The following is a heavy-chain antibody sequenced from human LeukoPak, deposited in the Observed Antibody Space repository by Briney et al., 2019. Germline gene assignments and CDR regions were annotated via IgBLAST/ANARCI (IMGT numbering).Heavy chain of an antibody. V-gene: IGHV3-64*02. CDR3: ARGPSGDYEEDYYYGMDV. CDR2: ISSNGGST. CDR1: GFTFSIYA. D-gene: IGHD4-17*01. Sequence: TGRSLRLSCAPAGFTFSIYAMHSVRHAPGNWLEYVSAISSNGGSTYYADSVKGRFTISRDNSKNTLYLQMGSLRAEDMAVYYCARGPSGDYEEDYYYGMDVWGKGPTVTVSS. J-gene: IGHJ6*04.